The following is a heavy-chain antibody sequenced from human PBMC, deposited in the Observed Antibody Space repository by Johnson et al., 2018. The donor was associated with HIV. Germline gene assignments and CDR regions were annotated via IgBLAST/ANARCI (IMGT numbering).Heavy chain of an antibody. D-gene: IGHD3-3*01. J-gene: IGHJ3*02. CDR2: IYSGGST. Sequence: VQLVESGGNLVQPGGSLRLSCAASGFAVRAHFMSWVRQAPGKGLEWVSVIYSGGSTYYSDSVTGRFTISRDNSKNTLYLQMNSLRAEDTAVYFCARDFGTNILGAFDMWGQGTLVTVSS. V-gene: IGHV3-66*01. CDR3: ARDFGTNILGAFDM. CDR1: GFAVRAHF.